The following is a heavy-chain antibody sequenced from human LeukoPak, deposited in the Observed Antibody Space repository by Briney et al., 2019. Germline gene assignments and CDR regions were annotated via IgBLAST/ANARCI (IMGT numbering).Heavy chain of an antibody. CDR1: GYTFTGYY. V-gene: IGHV1-2*02. CDR2: INPNSGGT. CDR3: ARHDSSGYYYYMDV. Sequence: GASVKVSCKASGYTFTGYYIHWVRQAPGQGLEWLGWINPNSGGTKYAQKFQGRVTVTRDTSISTAYMELSRLRSDDTAVYYCARHDSSGYYYYMDVWGKGTTVTVSS. D-gene: IGHD3-22*01. J-gene: IGHJ6*03.